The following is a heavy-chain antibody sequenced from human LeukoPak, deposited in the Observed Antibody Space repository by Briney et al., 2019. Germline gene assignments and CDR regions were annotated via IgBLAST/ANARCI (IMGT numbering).Heavy chain of an antibody. V-gene: IGHV4-4*09. D-gene: IGHD4-23*01. CDR3: ARHGRNSYYYYYMDV. CDR1: GGSISSHY. Sequence: PSETLSLTCTVSGGSISSHYWSWIRPPPGKGLEWIGYLYTRWSTNSNPSLKSRVTIPVDTSKNQFSLKLSSVTAADAAVYYCARHGRNSYYYYYMDVWGKGTTVTVSS. J-gene: IGHJ6*03. CDR2: LYTRWST.